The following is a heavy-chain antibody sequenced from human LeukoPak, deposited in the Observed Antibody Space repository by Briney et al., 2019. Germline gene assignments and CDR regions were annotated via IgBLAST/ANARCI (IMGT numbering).Heavy chain of an antibody. D-gene: IGHD2-15*01. J-gene: IGHJ3*02. CDR1: GYSFTSYW. Sequence: GESLKISCKGSGYSFTSYWIGWVRQMPGKGLEWMGIIYPGDSDTRYSPSFQGQVTISADKSISTAYLQWSSLKASDTAMYYCARGLLMVVAATRDDAFDIWGQGTMVTVSS. CDR3: ARGLLMVVAATRDDAFDI. V-gene: IGHV5-51*01. CDR2: IYPGDSDT.